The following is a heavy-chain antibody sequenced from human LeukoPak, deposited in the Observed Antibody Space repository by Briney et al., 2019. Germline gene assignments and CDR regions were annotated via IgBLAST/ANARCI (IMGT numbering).Heavy chain of an antibody. CDR2: INPNSGGT. J-gene: IGHJ4*02. Sequence: ASVKVSCKASGYTFTSYGISWVRQAPGQGLEWMGWINPNSGGTNYAQKFQGRVTMTRDTSISTAYMELSRLRSDDTAVYYCARILRYSSSWYYFDYWGQGTLVTVSS. CDR1: GYTFTSYG. CDR3: ARILRYSSSWYYFDY. D-gene: IGHD6-13*01. V-gene: IGHV1-2*02.